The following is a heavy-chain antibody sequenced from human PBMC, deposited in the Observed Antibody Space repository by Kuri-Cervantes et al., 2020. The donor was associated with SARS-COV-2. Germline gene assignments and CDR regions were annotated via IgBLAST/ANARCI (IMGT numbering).Heavy chain of an antibody. D-gene: IGHD3-22*01. CDR2: IWYDGSNE. J-gene: IGHJ6*03. CDR1: GFTFSSYG. V-gene: IGHV3-33*01. Sequence: GESLKISCAASGFTFSSYGMHWVRQAPGKGLEWVAVIWYDGSNEYYADSAKGRFTISRDNSKNTLYLQMNGLRADDTAVHYCARDRAGYYHMDVWGKGTTVTVSS. CDR3: ARDRAGYYHMDV.